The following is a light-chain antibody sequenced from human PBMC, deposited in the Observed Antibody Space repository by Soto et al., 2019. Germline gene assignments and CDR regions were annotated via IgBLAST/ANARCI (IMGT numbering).Light chain of an antibody. CDR1: SSNIGAGYD. Sequence: QSVLTQPPSVSGAPGQRVTISCTGSSSNIGAGYDVHWYQQLPGTAPKLLIYGNSNRPSGVPDRFSGSKSGTSASLAITGLQAEDEADYYCQSYDSRLRAPVFGTGTKLTVL. CDR2: GNS. V-gene: IGLV1-40*01. J-gene: IGLJ1*01. CDR3: QSYDSRLRAPV.